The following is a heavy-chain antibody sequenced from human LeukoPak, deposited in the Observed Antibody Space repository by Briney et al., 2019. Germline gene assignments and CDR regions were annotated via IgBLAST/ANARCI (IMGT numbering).Heavy chain of an antibody. V-gene: IGHV3-11*04. CDR2: ISSSGSTI. CDR1: GFTFSDCY. D-gene: IGHD3-16*02. J-gene: IGHJ4*02. CDR3: ARDSNDYVWGSYRHRGYFDY. Sequence: GGSLRLSCAASGFTFSDCYMSWIRQAPGKGLEWVSYISSSGSTIYYADSVKGRFTISRDNAKNSLYLQMNSLRAEDTAVYYCARDSNDYVWGSYRHRGYFDYWGQGTLVTVSS.